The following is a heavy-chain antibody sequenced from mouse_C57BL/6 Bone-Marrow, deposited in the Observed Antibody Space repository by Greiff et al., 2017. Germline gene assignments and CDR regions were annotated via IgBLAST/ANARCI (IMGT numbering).Heavy chain of an antibody. Sequence: QVQLQQPGAELVKPGASVKLSCKASGYTFTSYWMHWVKQRPGRGLEWIGRIDPKSGGTKYNEKFKSKATLTVDKPSSTAYMQLSSLTSEDSAVYYCARIDYYGSSYAMDYWGQGTSVTVSS. CDR1: GYTFTSYW. CDR3: ARIDYYGSSYAMDY. J-gene: IGHJ4*01. D-gene: IGHD1-1*01. V-gene: IGHV1-72*01. CDR2: IDPKSGGT.